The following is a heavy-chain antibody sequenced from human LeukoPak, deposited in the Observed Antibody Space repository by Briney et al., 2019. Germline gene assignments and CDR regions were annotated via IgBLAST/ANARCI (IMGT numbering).Heavy chain of an antibody. Sequence: SETLSLTCTVSGGSISTYSWTWIRQPPGKGLEWIGNIYYSGSTNYNPSLKSRVTISIDTSKNQFSLKVSSMTAADTAVYYCARAHSSGWPHMFDPWGQGTLVTVPS. D-gene: IGHD6-19*01. CDR3: ARAHSSGWPHMFDP. J-gene: IGHJ5*02. CDR2: IYYSGST. CDR1: GGSISTYS. V-gene: IGHV4-59*01.